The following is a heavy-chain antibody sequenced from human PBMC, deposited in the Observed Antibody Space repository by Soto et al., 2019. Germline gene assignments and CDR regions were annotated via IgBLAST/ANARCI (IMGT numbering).Heavy chain of an antibody. CDR2: IIGSGGST. D-gene: IGHD6-13*01. CDR1: GFTFSNCA. CDR3: AKYARSRWYLFDS. J-gene: IGHJ4*02. V-gene: IGHV3-23*01. Sequence: GSLRLSCAASGFTFSNCAMSWVRQAPGKGLEWVSAIIGSGGSTHYADSVKGRFTISRDNSKSTLHLQMNSLRAEDTAIYYCAKYARSRWYLFDSWGQGNLVTVSS.